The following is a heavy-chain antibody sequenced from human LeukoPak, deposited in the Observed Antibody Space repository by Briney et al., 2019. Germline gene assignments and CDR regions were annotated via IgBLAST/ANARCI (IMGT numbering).Heavy chain of an antibody. V-gene: IGHV3-74*01. Sequence: GSLRLSCAASGFTFSRYWMHWVRQAPGKGLVWVSRINSDGSSTTYADSVKGRFTISRDNAKNTLYLQMNSLRAEDTALYYCARVPITLAGTKDAKYFQHWGQGTLVTVSS. CDR3: ARVPITLAGTKDAKYFQH. CDR1: GFTFSRYW. J-gene: IGHJ1*01. CDR2: INSDGSST. D-gene: IGHD6-19*01.